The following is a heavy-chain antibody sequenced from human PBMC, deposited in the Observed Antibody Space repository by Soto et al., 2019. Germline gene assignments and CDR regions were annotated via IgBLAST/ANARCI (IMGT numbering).Heavy chain of an antibody. Sequence: QVQLQESGPGLVKPSQTLSLTCTVSGGSISSGGYYWSWIRQHPGKGLEWIGYIYYSGSTYYNPSLTSRVTIPLDTSKNQVPLKLSAVTAADTAVYYCARIRRREGHLTDYWGQGTLVTVSS. D-gene: IGHD3-10*01. CDR3: ARIRRREGHLTDY. CDR1: GGSISSGGYY. J-gene: IGHJ4*02. V-gene: IGHV4-31*03. CDR2: IYYSGST.